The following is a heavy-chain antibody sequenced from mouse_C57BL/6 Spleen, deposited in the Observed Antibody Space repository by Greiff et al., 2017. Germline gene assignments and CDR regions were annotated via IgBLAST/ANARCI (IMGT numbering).Heavy chain of an antibody. CDR2: ISYDGSN. D-gene: IGHD2-2*01. J-gene: IGHJ3*01. CDR1: GYSITSGYY. V-gene: IGHV3-6*01. CDR3: ARDRGDGYDLFAY. Sequence: EVKLQESGPGLVKPSQSLSLTCSVTGYSITSGYYWNWIRQFPGNKLEWMGYISYDGSNNYNPSLKNRISITRDTSKNQFFLKLNSVTTEDTATYYCARDRGDGYDLFAYWGQGTLVTVSA.